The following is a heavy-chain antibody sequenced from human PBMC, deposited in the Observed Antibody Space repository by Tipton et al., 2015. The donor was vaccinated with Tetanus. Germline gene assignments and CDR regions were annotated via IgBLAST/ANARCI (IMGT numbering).Heavy chain of an antibody. D-gene: IGHD3-3*01. CDR2: ISYSGST. V-gene: IGHV4-61*01. CDR1: GGSVRSGSYY. J-gene: IGHJ4*02. Sequence: TLSLTCTVSGGSVRSGSYYWNWIRQPPGKGLEWIGYISYSGSTNSNYSLKSRITISQDTSKNQFSQKLTSVTAADTAVYYCARANYDFPKKGPFDSWGQGTLVTVSS. CDR3: ARANYDFPKKGPFDS.